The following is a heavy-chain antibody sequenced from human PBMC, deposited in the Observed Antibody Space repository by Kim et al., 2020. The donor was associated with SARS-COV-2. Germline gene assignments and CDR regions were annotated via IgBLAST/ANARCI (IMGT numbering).Heavy chain of an antibody. Sequence: GGSLRLSCAASGFTFSSYSMNWVRQAPGKGLEWVSSISSSSSYIYYADSVKGRFTISRDNAKNSLYLQMNSLRAEDTAVYYCARDRPLGGDYAFDYWGQGTLVTVSS. CDR3: ARDRPLGGDYAFDY. CDR2: ISSSSSYI. CDR1: GFTFSSYS. J-gene: IGHJ4*02. V-gene: IGHV3-21*01. D-gene: IGHD2-21*02.